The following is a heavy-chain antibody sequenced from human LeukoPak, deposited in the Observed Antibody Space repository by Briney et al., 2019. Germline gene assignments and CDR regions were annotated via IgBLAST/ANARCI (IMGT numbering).Heavy chain of an antibody. V-gene: IGHV3-7*01. J-gene: IGHJ4*02. Sequence: PGGSLRLSCAASGFTFGSYWMSWVRQAPGKGLEWVANIKQDGSEKYYVDSVKGRLTISRDNAKNSLYLQMNSLRAEDMAVYYCARDWAAAGSEFDYWGQGTLVTVSS. D-gene: IGHD6-13*01. CDR1: GFTFGSYW. CDR2: IKQDGSEK. CDR3: ARDWAAAGSEFDY.